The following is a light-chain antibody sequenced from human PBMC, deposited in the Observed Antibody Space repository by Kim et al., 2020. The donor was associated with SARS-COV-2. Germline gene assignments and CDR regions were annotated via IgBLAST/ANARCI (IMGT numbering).Light chain of an antibody. Sequence: LSPGESATPSCTASQSISSSLAWYQHKPGQAPRVLIYGASARATGIPARFSGSGSGTEFTLTISNLQSEDFAVYYCQQYAYWRAFGQGTRLEIK. J-gene: IGKJ5*01. CDR1: QSISSS. CDR3: QQYAYWRA. CDR2: GAS. V-gene: IGKV3-15*01.